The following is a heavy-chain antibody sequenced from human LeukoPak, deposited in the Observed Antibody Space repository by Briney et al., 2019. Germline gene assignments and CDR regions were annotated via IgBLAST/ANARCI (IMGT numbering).Heavy chain of an antibody. CDR1: GGTISTTTYY. D-gene: IGHD5-12*01. Sequence: PSETLSLTCTVSGGTISTTTYYWVWIRQPPGKGLDWIGSIYYRGTAYYNPSLKSRVTISVDTSKNQFSLKLSSVTAADTAVYYCARQRRSASDGEEYYFDYWGRGTLVTVSS. CDR2: IYYRGTA. V-gene: IGHV4-39*01. J-gene: IGHJ4*02. CDR3: ARQRRSASDGEEYYFDY.